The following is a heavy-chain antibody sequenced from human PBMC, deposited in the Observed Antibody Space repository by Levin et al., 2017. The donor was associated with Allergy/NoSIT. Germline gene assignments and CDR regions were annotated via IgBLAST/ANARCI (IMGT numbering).Heavy chain of an antibody. J-gene: IGHJ4*02. CDR1: GDSISSYY. D-gene: IGHD5-12*01. Sequence: SETLSLTCSVSGDSISSYYWNWIRQPPGKGLEWIGYIYNSGSTNYNPSLKSRVTISLDMSKNQFSLKVSSVTAADTAVYYCARAVSGYYGIYDHWGQGTLVTVSS. V-gene: IGHV4-59*01. CDR3: ARAVSGYYGIYDH. CDR2: IYNSGST.